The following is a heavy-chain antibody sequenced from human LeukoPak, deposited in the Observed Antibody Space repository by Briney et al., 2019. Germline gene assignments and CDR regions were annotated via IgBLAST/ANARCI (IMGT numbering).Heavy chain of an antibody. CDR3: ARDHAIVVVPAADGGVYY. CDR1: GYTFTSYY. D-gene: IGHD2-2*01. V-gene: IGHV1-46*01. Sequence: ASVKVSCKASGYTFTSYYMHWVRQAPGQGLEWMGIINPSGGSTSYAQKFQGRVTMTRDTSTSTVYMELSSLRSEDTAVYYCARDHAIVVVPAADGGVYYWGQGTMVTVSS. J-gene: IGHJ4*02. CDR2: INPSGGST.